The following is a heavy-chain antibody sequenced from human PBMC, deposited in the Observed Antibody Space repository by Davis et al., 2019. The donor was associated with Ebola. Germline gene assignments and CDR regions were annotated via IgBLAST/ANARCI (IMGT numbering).Heavy chain of an antibody. V-gene: IGHV4-61*09. CDR2: IYTSGST. D-gene: IGHD2-15*01. J-gene: IGHJ3*02. CDR3: ASDRYCSGGSCYSNDAFDI. CDR1: GGSISSGSYY. Sequence: PSETLSLTCTVSGGSISSGSYYWSWIRQPAGKGLEWIGHIYTSGSTNYNPSLKSRVTISVDTSKNQFSLKLSSVTAADTAVYYCASDRYCSGGSCYSNDAFDIWGQGTMVTVSS.